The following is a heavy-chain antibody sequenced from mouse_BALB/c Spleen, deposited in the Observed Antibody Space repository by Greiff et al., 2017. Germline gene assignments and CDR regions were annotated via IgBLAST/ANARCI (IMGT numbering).Heavy chain of an antibody. Sequence: EVHLVESGGGLVQPGGSRKLSCAASGFTFSDYGMAWVRQAPGKGPEWVAFISNLAYSIYYADTVTGRFTISRENAKNTLYLEMSSLRSEDTAMYYCARGTNYDYGGYAMDYWGQGTSVTVSS. CDR3: ARGTNYDYGGYAMDY. D-gene: IGHD2-4*01. CDR2: ISNLAYSI. V-gene: IGHV5-15*02. J-gene: IGHJ4*01. CDR1: GFTFSDYG.